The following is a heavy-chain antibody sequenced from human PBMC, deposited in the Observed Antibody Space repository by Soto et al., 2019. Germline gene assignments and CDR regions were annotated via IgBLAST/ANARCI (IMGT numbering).Heavy chain of an antibody. V-gene: IGHV3-30-3*01. CDR3: AKVACSTNTCYNRYFDF. CDR1: GFTFSSYA. D-gene: IGHD2-2*02. J-gene: IGHJ4*02. Sequence: PGGSLRLSCAASGFTFSSYAMHWVRQAPGKGLEWVAVISYDGSNKYYADSVKGRFTISRDNSRNTLFLQMTSLRAEDTAVFYCAKVACSTNTCYNRYFDFWGQGTLVTVSS. CDR2: ISYDGSNK.